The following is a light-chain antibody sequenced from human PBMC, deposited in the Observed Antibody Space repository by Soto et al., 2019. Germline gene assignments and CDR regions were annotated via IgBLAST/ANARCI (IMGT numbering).Light chain of an antibody. CDR2: GAA. CDR3: QQYDNWPPWT. Sequence: DIVMTQSPATLSVSPGERATLSCRASQSVSSNFAWYQQKPGQAPRLLLYGAATRATGIPDRFSGSASETNVPLTSSSHQPEVFAVYNWQQYDNWPPWTFRQETKVEIK. V-gene: IGKV3D-15*01. CDR1: QSVSSN. J-gene: IGKJ1*01.